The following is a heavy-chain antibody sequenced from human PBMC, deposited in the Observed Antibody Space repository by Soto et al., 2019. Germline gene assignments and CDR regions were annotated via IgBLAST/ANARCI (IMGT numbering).Heavy chain of an antibody. J-gene: IGHJ6*02. D-gene: IGHD2-2*02. V-gene: IGHV1-8*01. CDR3: ARVLKLGCCSSTSCYTDYYGMDV. CDR1: GYTFTSYY. CDR2: MNPNSGNT. Sequence: ASVKVSCKASGYTFTSYYINWVRQATGQGLEWMGWMNPNSGNTGYAQKFQGRVTMTRNTSISTAYMELSSLRSEDTAVYYCARVLKLGCCSSTSCYTDYYGMDVWGQGTTVTVSS.